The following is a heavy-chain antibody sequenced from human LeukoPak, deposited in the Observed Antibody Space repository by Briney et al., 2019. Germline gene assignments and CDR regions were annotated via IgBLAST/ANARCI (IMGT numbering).Heavy chain of an antibody. CDR2: ISSSRSYI. CDR1: GFTFSRYS. Sequence: GGSLRLSCTPSGFTFSRYSANWVRQAPGKGLEWVSSISSSRSYIYYADSVKGRFTISRDNAKNSLYLQMNSLRAEDTAVYYCAVSKSAAPEYWGQGTLVTVSS. J-gene: IGHJ4*02. V-gene: IGHV3-21*01. CDR3: AVSKSAAPEY.